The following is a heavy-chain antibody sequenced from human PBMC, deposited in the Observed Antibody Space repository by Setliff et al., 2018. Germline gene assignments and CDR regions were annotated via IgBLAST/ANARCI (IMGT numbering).Heavy chain of an antibody. Sequence: ASVKVSCKASGYTFTSYALSWVRQAPGQGLEWMGWINTNTGSPAYAQGFTGRFVFSLDTSVSTAYLQISSLKAEDTAVYYCARRTEYYNFWSGYYDYWGQGTLVTVSS. J-gene: IGHJ4*02. D-gene: IGHD3-3*01. CDR3: ARRTEYYNFWSGYYDY. V-gene: IGHV7-4-1*02. CDR2: INTNTGSP. CDR1: GYTFTSYA.